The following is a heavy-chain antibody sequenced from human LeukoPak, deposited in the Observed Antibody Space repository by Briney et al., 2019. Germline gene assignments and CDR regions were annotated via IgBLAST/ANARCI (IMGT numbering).Heavy chain of an antibody. CDR3: ARTTSFMFYY. CDR2: IKRDGSER. Sequence: GGSLSLSCAVSGFTFGNYWMSWVRQTPGQGPEWVANIKRDGSERYYVDSVKGRFTISRDNAKGSLFLEMSSLRVEDTAVYYCARTTSFMFYYWGQGTLVTVSS. D-gene: IGHD1-1*01. CDR1: GFTFGNYW. V-gene: IGHV3-7*03. J-gene: IGHJ4*02.